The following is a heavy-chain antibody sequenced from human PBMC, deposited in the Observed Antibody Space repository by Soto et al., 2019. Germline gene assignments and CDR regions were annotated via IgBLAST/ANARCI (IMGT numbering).Heavy chain of an antibody. V-gene: IGHV3-23*01. CDR3: AKPAYCGVDCYGVDNWLDT. D-gene: IGHD2-21*02. CDR2: ISGSGGTT. Sequence: EVQLLESGGGLVQPGGSLRLSCAASGFTFSSYAMSWVRQAPGEGLEWVSGISGSGGTTYYADSVKGRFTISRDNSKNTLYLQMNRLSAEDTAVYYCAKPAYCGVDCYGVDNWLDTWGQGTLVTVSS. CDR1: GFTFSSYA. J-gene: IGHJ5*02.